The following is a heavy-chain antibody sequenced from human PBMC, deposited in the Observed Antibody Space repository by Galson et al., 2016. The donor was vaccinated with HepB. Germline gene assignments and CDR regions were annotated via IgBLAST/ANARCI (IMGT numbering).Heavy chain of an antibody. Sequence: SLRLSCAASGFTFSNYGMTWVRQAPGKGLEVVSSISRSGDSTDYADSVKGRFTISRDNSNNMLFLQMSSLRADDTAVYYCAKRHEYCPAVGCSVDYWGQGTLVFVSS. CDR3: AKRHEYCPAVGCSVDY. D-gene: IGHD2/OR15-2a*01. CDR2: ISRSGDST. J-gene: IGHJ4*02. CDR1: GFTFSNYG. V-gene: IGHV3-23*01.